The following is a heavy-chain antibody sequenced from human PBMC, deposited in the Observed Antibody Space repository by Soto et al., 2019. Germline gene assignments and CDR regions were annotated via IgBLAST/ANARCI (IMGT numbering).Heavy chain of an antibody. CDR3: ARDRFDYYGSGDYYGMDV. Sequence: SETLSLTCTVSGGSISSYYWSWIRQPPGKGLEWIGYIYYSGSTNYNPSLKSRVTISVDTSKNQFSLKLSSVTAADTAVYYCARDRFDYYGSGDYYGMDVWGQGTTVTVSS. J-gene: IGHJ6*02. D-gene: IGHD3-10*01. V-gene: IGHV4-59*01. CDR2: IYYSGST. CDR1: GGSISSYY.